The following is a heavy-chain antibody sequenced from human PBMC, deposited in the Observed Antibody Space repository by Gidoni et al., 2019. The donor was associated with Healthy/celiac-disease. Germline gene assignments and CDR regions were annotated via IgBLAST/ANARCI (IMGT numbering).Heavy chain of an antibody. Sequence: QVQLVESGGGVVQPGRSLRLSCAASGFTFSSYGMHWVRQAPGKGLEWVAVISYDGSNKYYADSVKGRFNISRDNSKNTLYLQMNSLRAEDTAVYYCAKLTWGDAFDIWGQGTMVTVSS. J-gene: IGHJ3*02. D-gene: IGHD3-16*01. CDR3: AKLTWGDAFDI. CDR1: GFTFSSYG. CDR2: ISYDGSNK. V-gene: IGHV3-30*18.